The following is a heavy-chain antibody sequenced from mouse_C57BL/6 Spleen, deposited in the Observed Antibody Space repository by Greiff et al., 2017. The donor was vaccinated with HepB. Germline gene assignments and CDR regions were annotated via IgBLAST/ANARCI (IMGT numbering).Heavy chain of an antibody. V-gene: IGHV1-75*01. CDR2: IFPGSGST. J-gene: IGHJ2*01. CDR3: ARSADYGGFDY. D-gene: IGHD2-4*01. Sequence: VQLQQSGPELVKPGASVKISCKASGYTFTDYYINWVKQRPGQGLEWIGWIFPGSGSTYYNEKFKGKATLTVDKSSRTAYMLLSSLTSEDSAVYFCARSADYGGFDYWGQGTTLTVSS. CDR1: GYTFTDYY.